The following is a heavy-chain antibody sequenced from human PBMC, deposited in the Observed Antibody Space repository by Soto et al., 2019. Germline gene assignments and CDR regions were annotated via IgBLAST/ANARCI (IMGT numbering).Heavy chain of an antibody. Sequence: GGSLRLSCAASGFTFSSYGMHWVRQAPGKGLEWVAVISYDGSNKYYADSVKGRFTISRDNSKNTLYLQMNSLRAEDTAVYYCAKDRDLYYDSSGGVLDVWGQGTTVTVSS. CDR3: AKDRDLYYDSSGGVLDV. V-gene: IGHV3-30*18. CDR1: GFTFSSYG. CDR2: ISYDGSNK. D-gene: IGHD3-22*01. J-gene: IGHJ6*02.